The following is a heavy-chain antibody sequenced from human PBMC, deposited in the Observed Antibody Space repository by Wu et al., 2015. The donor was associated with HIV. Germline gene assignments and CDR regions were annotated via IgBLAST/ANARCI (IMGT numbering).Heavy chain of an antibody. CDR1: GYIFSDNY. CDR3: AREGTQEGAVNTFDV. D-gene: IGHD3-16*01. V-gene: IGHV1-2*02. J-gene: IGHJ3*01. CDR2: FNPKSGGF. Sequence: QVQLVQSGAEVKKPGASVKVSCKASGYIFSDNYIHWLRQAPGQRLKWMGWFNPKSGGFFVADDFQGRVTMSRDTATTAYLDLTRLGFDDTAVCYCAREGTQEGAVNTFDVWGLGTLVTVSS.